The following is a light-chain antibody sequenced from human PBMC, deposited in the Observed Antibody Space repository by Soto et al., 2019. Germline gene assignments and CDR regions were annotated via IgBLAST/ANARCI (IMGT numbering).Light chain of an antibody. CDR3: QQYGSSPFT. Sequence: EIGWTQSPGTLSWSPGERATLSCRARQSVSSSYLAWYQKKPGQAPRLLIYGASSRATGIPDRFSGSGSGTDFTLIISRLEPEDCAVDYCQQYGSSPFTFGPGTNVDIK. J-gene: IGKJ3*01. V-gene: IGKV3-20*01. CDR2: GAS. CDR1: QSVSSSY.